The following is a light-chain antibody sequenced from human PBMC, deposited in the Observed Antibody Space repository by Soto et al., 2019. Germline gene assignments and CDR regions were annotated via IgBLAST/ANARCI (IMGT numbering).Light chain of an antibody. J-gene: IGLJ2*01. CDR2: DVS. CDR3: CSYAGSYTLV. V-gene: IGLV2-11*01. Sequence: QSALTQPRSVSGSPGQSVTISCTGTXSDVGGYNYVSWYQQHPGKAPKLMIYDVSKRPSGVPDRFSGSKSGNTASLTISGLQAEDEADYYCCSYAGSYTLVFGGGTKVTVL. CDR1: XSDVGGYNY.